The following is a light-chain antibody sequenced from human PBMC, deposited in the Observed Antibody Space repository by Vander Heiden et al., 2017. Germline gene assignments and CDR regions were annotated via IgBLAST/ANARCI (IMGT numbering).Light chain of an antibody. CDR2: LNSDGRH. CDR3: QNWGTGIVV. V-gene: IGLV4-69*01. Sequence: VLTQSPPPSASLGTSVKPTCTLSSGHSSYAIAWHQQQPEKGPRYLMKLNSDGRHSKGDGIPDRFSGSSSGAERFLTISSLQSEEEADYYCQNWGTGIVVFGGGTKLTVL. CDR1: SGHSSYA. J-gene: IGLJ2*01.